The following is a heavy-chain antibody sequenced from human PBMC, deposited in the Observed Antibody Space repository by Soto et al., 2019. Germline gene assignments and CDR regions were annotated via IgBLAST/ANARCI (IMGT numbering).Heavy chain of an antibody. CDR3: ARVYAGITIFGVVTPAGWFDP. D-gene: IGHD3-3*01. CDR2: IYYSGST. V-gene: IGHV4-30-4*01. J-gene: IGHJ5*02. CDR1: GGSISSGDYY. Sequence: PSETLSLTCTVSGGSISSGDYYWSWIRQPPGKGLEGIGYIYYSGSTYYNPSLKSRVTISVDTSKNQFSLKLSSVTAADTAVYYCARVYAGITIFGVVTPAGWFDPWGQGTLVTVSS.